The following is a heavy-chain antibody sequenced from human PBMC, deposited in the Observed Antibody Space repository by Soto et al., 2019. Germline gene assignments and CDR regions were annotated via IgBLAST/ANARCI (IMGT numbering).Heavy chain of an antibody. V-gene: IGHV1-69*01. Sequence: QVQLLQSGAEVKKPGSSVKFSCKASGGTFTSFTITWVRQAPGQGLEWMGGIIPIFGTTNYAQKFQGRVAITADESTTTAYMELSSLTSEDTAMYYCARETTTVTRDYFYYGMDVWGQGTTVTVSS. J-gene: IGHJ6*02. D-gene: IGHD4-17*01. CDR1: GGTFTSFT. CDR2: IIPIFGTT. CDR3: ARETTTVTRDYFYYGMDV.